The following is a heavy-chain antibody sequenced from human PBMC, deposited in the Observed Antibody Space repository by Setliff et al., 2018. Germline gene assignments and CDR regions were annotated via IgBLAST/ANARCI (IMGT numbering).Heavy chain of an antibody. CDR1: GYTFTGYY. D-gene: IGHD3-10*01. CDR2: INPNSGGT. V-gene: IGHV1-2*02. Sequence: ASVKVSCKASGYTFTGYYMHWVRQAPGQGLEWMGWINPNSGGTGYAQKFQGRVTMTTDTSTRTAYMEVTSLRSDDTAFYYCAKVRLPNSYMGSGVESWGQGTLVTVSS. J-gene: IGHJ5*01. CDR3: AKVRLPNSYMGSGVES.